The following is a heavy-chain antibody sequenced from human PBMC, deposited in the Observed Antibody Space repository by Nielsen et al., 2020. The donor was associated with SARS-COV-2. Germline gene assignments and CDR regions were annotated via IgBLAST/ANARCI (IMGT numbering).Heavy chain of an antibody. CDR1: GFTVSSNY. Sequence: GESLKISCAASGFTVSSNYMSWVRQAPGKGLEWVSVIYSGGSTYYADSVKGRCTISRDNSKNTLYLQMNSLRAEDTAVYYCARGITHWGQGTLVTVSS. CDR2: IYSGGST. J-gene: IGHJ4*02. CDR3: ARGITH. V-gene: IGHV3-53*01. D-gene: IGHD3-10*01.